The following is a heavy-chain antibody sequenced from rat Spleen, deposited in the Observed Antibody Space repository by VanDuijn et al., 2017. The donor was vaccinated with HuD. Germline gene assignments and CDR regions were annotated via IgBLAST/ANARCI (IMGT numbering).Heavy chain of an antibody. Sequence: QVQLKESGPGLVQPSQTLSLTCTVSGFSLTSYNVHWVRQPTGKGLEWMGVVWTGGNTDYNSALKSRLRISRDTFKSQVFLKMNSRQTDDTGTYYWTRGGKLGVRGYYVDYWGQGVMVTVSS. J-gene: IGHJ2*01. D-gene: IGHD1-11*01. V-gene: IGHV2-30*01. CDR3: TRGGKLGVRGYYVDY. CDR1: GFSLTSYN. CDR2: VWTGGNT.